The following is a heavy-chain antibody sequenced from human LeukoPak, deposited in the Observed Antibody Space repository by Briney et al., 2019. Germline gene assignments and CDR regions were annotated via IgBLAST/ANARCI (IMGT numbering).Heavy chain of an antibody. CDR3: ARLDSRGLSF. J-gene: IGHJ4*02. CDR1: GYTFTSNW. D-gene: IGHD3-22*01. CDR2: IFPSDSDT. V-gene: IGHV5-51*01. Sequence: GESLKISCKGSGYTFTSNWIGWVRQMPGKGLEWMGIIFPSDSDTRYRPSFQGQVTISADKSSNSAFLQWSSLKASDTAIYYCARLDSRGLSFWGQGTPVTVSS.